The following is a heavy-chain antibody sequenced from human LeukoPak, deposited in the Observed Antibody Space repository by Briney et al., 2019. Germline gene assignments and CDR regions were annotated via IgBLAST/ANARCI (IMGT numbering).Heavy chain of an antibody. J-gene: IGHJ6*03. CDR3: ASPADCSGGSCYSNYYYYMDV. V-gene: IGHV3-74*01. CDR2: INPDGSNT. CDR1: GFTFSSYW. D-gene: IGHD2-15*01. Sequence: GGSLRLSCAASGFTFSSYWMHWVRQAPGKVLVWVSRINPDGSNTDYADSVKGRFTISRDNAKNPLYLQMNSLRAEDTAVYYCASPADCSGGSCYSNYYYYMDVWGKGTTVTVSS.